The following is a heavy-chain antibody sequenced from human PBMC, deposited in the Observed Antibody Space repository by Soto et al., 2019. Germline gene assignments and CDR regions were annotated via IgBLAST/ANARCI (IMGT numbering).Heavy chain of an antibody. CDR1: GFTFSSYG. V-gene: IGHV3-33*05. CDR3: ARDDDYAENGLDY. CDR2: IPYDGSYK. D-gene: IGHD4-17*01. J-gene: IGHJ4*02. Sequence: QVQLVESGGGVVQPGRSLRLSCAASGFTFSSYGMHWVRQAPGKGLEWVAVIPYDGSYKHYADFAKGRFTISRDNSKNTLYLEMNSLRAEDTAVYYCARDDDYAENGLDYWGQGTLVTVSS.